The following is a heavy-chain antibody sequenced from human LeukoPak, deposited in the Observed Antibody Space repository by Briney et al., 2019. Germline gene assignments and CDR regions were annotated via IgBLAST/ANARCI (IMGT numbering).Heavy chain of an antibody. CDR3: ARTPYQLLSWRHATSWFDP. CDR2: IYTSGST. V-gene: IGHV4-61*02. CDR1: GDSISSRSYY. D-gene: IGHD2-2*01. J-gene: IGHJ5*02. Sequence: SETLSLTCTVSGDSISSRSYYWGWIRQPAGKGLEWIGRIYTSGSTNYNPSLKSRVTMSVDTSKNQFSLKLSSVTAADTAVYHCARTPYQLLSWRHATSWFDPWGQGTLVTVSS.